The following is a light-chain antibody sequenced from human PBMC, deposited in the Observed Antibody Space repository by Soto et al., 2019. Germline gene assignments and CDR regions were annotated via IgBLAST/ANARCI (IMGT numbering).Light chain of an antibody. CDR3: QQSYGTPHT. CDR1: QSITSD. J-gene: IGKJ2*01. V-gene: IGKV1-39*01. Sequence: DIQLTQSPSSLSASVGDRVTITCRASQSITSDLNWYQQKPGKVPKLLIYAASSLQTGVPSRFRGSGSGTDFTLTITSLQPEDFATYYCQQSYGTPHTFGQGTKLDIK. CDR2: AAS.